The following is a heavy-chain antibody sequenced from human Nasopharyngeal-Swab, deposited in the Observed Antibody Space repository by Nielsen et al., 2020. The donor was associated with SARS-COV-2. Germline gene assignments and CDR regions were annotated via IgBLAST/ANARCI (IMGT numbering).Heavy chain of an antibody. CDR1: GFTFSSYA. J-gene: IGHJ6*02. V-gene: IGHV3-23*01. Sequence: GESLKISCAASGFTFSSYAMSWVRQAPGKGLEWVSIISGSGDTTYYADSVKGRFTISRDNSKNTLYLQMNSLRAEDTAVYYCAKEAKLDQGGLYYYYYGMDVWGQGTTVTVSS. CDR2: ISGSGDTT. D-gene: IGHD2-15*01. CDR3: AKEAKLDQGGLYYYYYGMDV.